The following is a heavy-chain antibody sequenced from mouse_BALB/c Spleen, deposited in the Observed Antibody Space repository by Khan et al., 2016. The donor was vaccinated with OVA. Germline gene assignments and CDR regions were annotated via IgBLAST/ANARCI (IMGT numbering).Heavy chain of an antibody. D-gene: IGHD3-2*02. CDR2: IYPGTDNT. CDR1: GYIFTSYW. J-gene: IGHJ2*01. CDR3: AREEALYYFAY. Sequence: QVQLKESGAELVRPGASVKLSCKTSGYIFTSYWIHWVKQRSGQGLEWIARIYPGTDNTYYNEKLKDRATLTADRSSSTAYMQLGSLKSEDSAVYCCAREEALYYFAYWGQGTTLTVSA. V-gene: IGHV1-76*01.